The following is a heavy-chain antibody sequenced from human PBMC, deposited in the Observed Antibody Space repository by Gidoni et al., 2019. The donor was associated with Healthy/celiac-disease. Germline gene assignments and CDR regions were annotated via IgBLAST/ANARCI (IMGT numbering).Heavy chain of an antibody. CDR2: FDPEDGET. V-gene: IGHV1-24*01. Sequence: QVQLVQSGAEVKKPGASVKVSCKVSGYTLTDLSMHWVRQAPGKGLEWMGGFDPEDGETIYAQKFQGRVTMTEDTSTDTAYMELSSLRSEDTAVYYCATAGYSSSWYKDAFDIWGQGTMVTVSS. J-gene: IGHJ3*02. CDR3: ATAGYSSSWYKDAFDI. CDR1: GYTLTDLS. D-gene: IGHD6-13*01.